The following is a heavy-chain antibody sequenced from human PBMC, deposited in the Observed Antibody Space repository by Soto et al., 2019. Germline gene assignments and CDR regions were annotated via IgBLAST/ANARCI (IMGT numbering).Heavy chain of an antibody. D-gene: IGHD3-9*01. CDR3: AIFVRYFDPPYGMYV. Sequence: PGGSLRLSCAASGFTFIDYAMHWVRQAPGKGLEWVAVVSHDGRNTHYADSVKGRFTISRDNSKNTLFLQMNSLRAEDTAEYYCAIFVRYFDPPYGMYVCGQGTTVIVSS. V-gene: IGHV3-30*03. CDR2: VSHDGRNT. J-gene: IGHJ6*02. CDR1: GFTFIDYA.